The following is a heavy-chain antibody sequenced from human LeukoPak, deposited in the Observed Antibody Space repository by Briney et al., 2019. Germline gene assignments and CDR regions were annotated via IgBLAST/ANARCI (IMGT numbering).Heavy chain of an antibody. CDR2: INCDDDK. D-gene: IGHD2-15*01. J-gene: IGHJ6*02. V-gene: IGHV2-70*11. Sequence: SGATLVKPRQTLTLTFTFSGFSCSTSAAGVAWVRLPPGKALEWLARINCDDDKYYSTSLKTRLTISKDTANNPLVLTMTNMDPVDTATYYCARILSGVYGMDVWGQGTPVTVSS. CDR3: ARILSGVYGMDV. CDR1: GFSCSTSAAG.